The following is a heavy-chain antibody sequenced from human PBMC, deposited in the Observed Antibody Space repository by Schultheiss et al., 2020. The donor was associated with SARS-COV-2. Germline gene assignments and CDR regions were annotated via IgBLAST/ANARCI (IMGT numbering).Heavy chain of an antibody. V-gene: IGHV1-2*02. Sequence: ASVKVSCKASGYTFTSYYMHWVRQAPGQGLEWMGWINPNSGGTNYAQKFQGRVTMTTDTSTSTAYMELRSLRSEDTAVYYCARGIWPTFEYSSSRLSYYYGMDVWGQGTTVTVSS. CDR2: INPNSGGT. D-gene: IGHD6-6*01. CDR1: GYTFTSYY. CDR3: ARGIWPTFEYSSSRLSYYYGMDV. J-gene: IGHJ6*02.